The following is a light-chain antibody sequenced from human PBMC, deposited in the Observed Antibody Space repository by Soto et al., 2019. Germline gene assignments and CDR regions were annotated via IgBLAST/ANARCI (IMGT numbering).Light chain of an antibody. CDR2: DVF. J-gene: IGLJ1*01. Sequence: QSALTQPASVSGSPGQSITISCTGSSSDVGGYNYVSWYQQHPGKAPKLIIYDVFNRPSGVSNHFSGSKSGNTASLTISGLQAEDEADYYCSSYTGSNTHVFGTGTKVTVL. CDR3: SSYTGSNTHV. CDR1: SSDVGGYNY. V-gene: IGLV2-14*01.